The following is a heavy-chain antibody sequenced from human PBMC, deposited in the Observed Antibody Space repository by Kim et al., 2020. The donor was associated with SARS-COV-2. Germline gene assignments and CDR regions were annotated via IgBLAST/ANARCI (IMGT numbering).Heavy chain of an antibody. Sequence: NPSLRSRVTISVDKSKNQCSLNLSSVTAADTAVYYCVRGAIAVSGMHRFDPWGQGTLVTVSS. V-gene: IGHV4-4*02. D-gene: IGHD6-13*01. J-gene: IGHJ5*02. CDR3: VRGAIAVSGMHRFDP.